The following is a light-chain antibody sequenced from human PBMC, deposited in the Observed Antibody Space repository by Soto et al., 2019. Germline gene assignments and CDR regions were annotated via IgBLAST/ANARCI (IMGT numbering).Light chain of an antibody. CDR3: QQRSNWPLT. J-gene: IGKJ4*01. CDR2: DAS. Sequence: EIVLTQSPATLSLSPGERATLSCSASQSVSSFLAWYQQKPGQAPRLLIYDASNKATGIPARFSGSGSGTDFTLTIISLEPEDFAVYYCQQRSNWPLTFGGGTKVDIK. CDR1: QSVSSF. V-gene: IGKV3-11*01.